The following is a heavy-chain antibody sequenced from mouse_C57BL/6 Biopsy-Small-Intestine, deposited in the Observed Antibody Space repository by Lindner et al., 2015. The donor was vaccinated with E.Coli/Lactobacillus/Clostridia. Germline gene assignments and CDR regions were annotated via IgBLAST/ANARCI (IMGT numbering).Heavy chain of an antibody. CDR3: TFYYSNPGWFAY. Sequence: VQLQESGAELVRPGASVTLSCKASGYTFTDYEIHWVKQTPVHGLEWIGSIDPETGGTAYTQNFKDKAILTADKSSNTAYMELRSLTSEDSAVYYCTFYYSNPGWFAYWGQGTLVTVSA. D-gene: IGHD2-5*01. CDR2: IDPETGGT. CDR1: GYTFTDYE. J-gene: IGHJ3*01. V-gene: IGHV1-15*01.